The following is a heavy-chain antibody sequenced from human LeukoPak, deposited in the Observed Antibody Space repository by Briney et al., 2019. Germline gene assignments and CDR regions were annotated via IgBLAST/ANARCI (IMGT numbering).Heavy chain of an antibody. D-gene: IGHD3-10*01. CDR3: ARRFGL. CDR1: GDSISSGNYY. J-gene: IGHJ4*02. Sequence: SETLSLTCTVSGDSISSGNYYWNWIRQSTGRGLEWIGLIYSSGSAHYNPSFKSRVTISLDTSKNHFSLKLNSVTAADTAVYYCARRFGLWGRGTLVPVSS. CDR2: IYSSGSA. V-gene: IGHV4-61*02.